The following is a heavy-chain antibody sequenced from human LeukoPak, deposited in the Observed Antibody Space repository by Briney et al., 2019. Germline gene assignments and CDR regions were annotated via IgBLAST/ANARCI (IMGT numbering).Heavy chain of an antibody. Sequence: ASVKVSCKASGYAFTGYYMHWVRQAPGQGLEWMGRINPNSGSTNYAQKFQGRVTMTRDTSISTAYMELSRLRSDDTAVYYCARGRAARPDYWGQGTLVTVPS. CDR1: GYAFTGYY. J-gene: IGHJ4*02. CDR3: ARGRAARPDY. CDR2: INPNSGST. V-gene: IGHV1-2*06. D-gene: IGHD6-6*01.